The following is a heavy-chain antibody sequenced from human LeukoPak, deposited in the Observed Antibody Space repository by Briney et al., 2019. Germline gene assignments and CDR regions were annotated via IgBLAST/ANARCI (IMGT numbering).Heavy chain of an antibody. D-gene: IGHD3-10*01. CDR1: GFTFSSYA. CDR2: ISGSGGST. V-gene: IGHV3-23*01. J-gene: IGHJ4*02. CDR3: AKERVVRGVTLTSPLDY. Sequence: PGGSLRLSCAASGFTFSSYAMSWVRQAPGKGLEWVSAISGSGGSTYYADSVKGRFTISRDNSKNTLYLQMNSLRAEDTAVYYCAKERVVRGVTLTSPLDYWGQGTLVTVSS.